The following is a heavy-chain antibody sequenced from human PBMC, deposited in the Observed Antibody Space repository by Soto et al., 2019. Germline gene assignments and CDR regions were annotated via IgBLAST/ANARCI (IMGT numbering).Heavy chain of an antibody. V-gene: IGHV4-34*01. CDR3: ARGDTAMVYGMDV. CDR1: GGSFSGYY. J-gene: IGHJ6*02. CDR2: INHSGST. Sequence: SETLSLTCAVYGGSFSGYYWSWIRQPPGKGLEWIGEINHSGSTNYNPSLKSRVTISVDTSKNQFSLKLSSVTAADTAVYYCARGDTAMVYGMDVWGQGTTVTVSS. D-gene: IGHD5-18*01.